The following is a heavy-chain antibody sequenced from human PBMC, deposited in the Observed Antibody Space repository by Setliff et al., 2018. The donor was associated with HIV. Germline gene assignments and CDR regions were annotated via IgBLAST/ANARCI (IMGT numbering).Heavy chain of an antibody. CDR2: IYYSGST. J-gene: IGHJ4*02. V-gene: IGHV4-39*07. CDR1: GGSISSSSYY. D-gene: IGHD3-22*01. CDR3: ARGGRFGGITMIVVVITGLYFDY. Sequence: PSETLSLTCTVSGGSISSSSYYWGWIRQPPGKGLEWIGSIYYSGSTYYNPSLKSRVTISVDTSKNQFSLKLSSVTAADTAVYYCARGGRFGGITMIVVVITGLYFDYWGQGTLVTVSS.